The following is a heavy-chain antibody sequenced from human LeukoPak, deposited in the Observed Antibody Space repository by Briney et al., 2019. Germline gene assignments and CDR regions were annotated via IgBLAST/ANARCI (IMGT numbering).Heavy chain of an antibody. J-gene: IGHJ4*02. V-gene: IGHV3-48*01. CDR3: ARDRYSMSSAFDY. D-gene: IGHD6-6*01. CDR1: GFTFSSHN. CDR2: ISTSSTIV. Sequence: HPGGSLRLSCAASGFTFSSHNMNWVRQAPGKGLEWVSYISTSSTIVYYAESVKGRFTISRDNAKTSLYLQMNSLRAEDPAVYCARDRYSMSSAFDYWGQGTLVTVSS.